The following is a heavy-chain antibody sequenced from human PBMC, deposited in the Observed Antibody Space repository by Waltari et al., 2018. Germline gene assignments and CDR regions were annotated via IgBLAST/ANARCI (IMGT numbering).Heavy chain of an antibody. J-gene: IGHJ3*02. Sequence: EVQLLESGGGLVQPGGSLRLSCAASGFTFSSYAMSWVRQAPGKGLEWGSVIYSGGSTYYADSVKGRFTISRDNSKNTLYLQMNSLRAEDTAVYYCAKDGMGSSSWCIWGQGTMVTVSS. D-gene: IGHD6-13*01. CDR2: IYSGGST. CDR3: AKDGMGSSSWCI. CDR1: GFTFSSYA. V-gene: IGHV3-23*03.